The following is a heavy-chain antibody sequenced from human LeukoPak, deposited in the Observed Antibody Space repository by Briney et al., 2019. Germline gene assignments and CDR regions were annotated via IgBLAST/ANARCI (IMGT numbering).Heavy chain of an antibody. CDR1: GYTFTGYY. V-gene: IGHV1-2*02. Sequence: ASVKVSCKASGYTFTGYYMHWVRQAPGQGLEWMGWINPNSGGTSYAQKFQGRVTMTRDMSTSTVYMELSSLRSEDTAVYYCARAPPGDSSGYHDYWGQGTLVTVSS. CDR2: INPNSGGT. D-gene: IGHD3-22*01. CDR3: ARAPPGDSSGYHDY. J-gene: IGHJ4*02.